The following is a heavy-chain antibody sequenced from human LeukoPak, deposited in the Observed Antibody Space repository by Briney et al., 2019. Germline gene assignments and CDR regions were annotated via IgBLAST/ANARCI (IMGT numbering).Heavy chain of an antibody. Sequence: GESLQISCKGSGYSFTSYWISWVRQLPGEGLEWMGRIDPSDSYTNYSPSFQGRVTISADKSISTAYLQWSSLKASDTAMYYCSRLMMEGAPAHFQHWAQGTLVTVSS. J-gene: IGHJ1*01. CDR1: GYSFTSYW. CDR3: SRLMMEGAPAHFQH. CDR2: IDPSDSYT. V-gene: IGHV5-10-1*01. D-gene: IGHD1-26*01.